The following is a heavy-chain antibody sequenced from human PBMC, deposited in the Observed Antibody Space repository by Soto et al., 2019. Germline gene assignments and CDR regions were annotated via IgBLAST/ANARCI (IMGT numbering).Heavy chain of an antibody. D-gene: IGHD2-2*01. V-gene: IGHV1-69*13. J-gene: IGHJ6*01. Sequence: SVKVSCKASGGTFSRYSITWVRQAPGHGLEWIGRIIPIFGIASYAQKFQGRVTITADESTSTAYMELSSLRSDDTAVYYCAREDRDRETGLVPAAIDGMDVWGQGTTVTVPS. CDR3: AREDRDRETGLVPAAIDGMDV. CDR1: GGTFSRYS. CDR2: IIPIFGIA.